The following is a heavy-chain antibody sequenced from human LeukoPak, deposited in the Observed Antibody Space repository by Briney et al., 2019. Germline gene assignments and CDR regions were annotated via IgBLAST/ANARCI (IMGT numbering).Heavy chain of an antibody. CDR3: ARGVYFDWSEGDQGYYFDY. CDR1: GGSISSYY. D-gene: IGHD3-9*01. J-gene: IGHJ4*02. V-gene: IGHV4-59*01. Sequence: SETLSLTCTVSGGSISSYYWSWIRQPPGKGLEWIGYIYYSGSTNYNPSLKSRVTISVDTSKNQFSLKLSSVTAADTAVYYCARGVYFDWSEGDQGYYFDYWGQGTLVTVSS. CDR2: IYYSGST.